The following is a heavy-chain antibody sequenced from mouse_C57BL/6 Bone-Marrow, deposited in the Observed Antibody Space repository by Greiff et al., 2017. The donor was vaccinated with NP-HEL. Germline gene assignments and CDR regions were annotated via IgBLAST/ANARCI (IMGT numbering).Heavy chain of an antibody. V-gene: IGHV1-52*01. CDR1: GYTFTSYW. CDR3: AAQTGYYAMDY. D-gene: IGHD4-1*01. J-gene: IGHJ4*01. CDR2: IDPSDSET. Sequence: QVQLQQSGAELVRPGSSVKLSCKASGYTFTSYWMHWVKQRPIQGLEWIGNIDPSDSETHYNQKFKDKATLTVDKSSSTAYMQLSSLTSEDSAVYYCAAQTGYYAMDYWGQGTSVTVSS.